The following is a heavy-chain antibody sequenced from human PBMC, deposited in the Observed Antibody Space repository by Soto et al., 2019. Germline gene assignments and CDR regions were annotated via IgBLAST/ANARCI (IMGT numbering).Heavy chain of an antibody. CDR2: IYPGDSDI. V-gene: IGHV5-51*01. Sequence: GESLKISCKGFGYRFTSYWIGWVRQMPGKGLEWMGIIYPGDSDIRYSTSFQGQVTISVDKSISTAYLQLSSLKASDTAMYYCARQPGTMMRVNWFDSWGQGTRVTVSS. J-gene: IGHJ5*01. D-gene: IGHD3-22*01. CDR1: GYRFTSYW. CDR3: ARQPGTMMRVNWFDS.